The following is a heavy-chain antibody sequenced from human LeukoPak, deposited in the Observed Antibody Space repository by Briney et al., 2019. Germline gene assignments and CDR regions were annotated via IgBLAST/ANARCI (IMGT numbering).Heavy chain of an antibody. D-gene: IGHD3-10*01. J-gene: IGHJ6*03. CDR1: GGSISSGSYY. V-gene: IGHV4-39*07. CDR2: INHSGST. CDR3: ASSSRITMVRGVIFYYYYMDV. Sequence: SETLSLTCTVSGGSISSGSYYWSWIRQPPGKGLEWIGEINHSGSTNYNPSLKSRVTISVDTSKNQFSLKLSSVTAADTAVYYCASSSRITMVRGVIFYYYYMDVWGKGTTVTVSS.